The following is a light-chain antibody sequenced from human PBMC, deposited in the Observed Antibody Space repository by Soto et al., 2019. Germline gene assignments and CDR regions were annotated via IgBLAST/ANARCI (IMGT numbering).Light chain of an antibody. J-gene: IGLJ2*01. Sequence: QSVLTQPPSASGTPGQRVTISCSGSSSNIGSNYVYWYQQLPGTAPKLRIYRNNQRPSGVPDRFSGSKSGTSASLAISGLRSEDEADYYCAAWDDSLSGQVFGGGTKLTVL. CDR2: RNN. CDR1: SSNIGSNY. V-gene: IGLV1-47*01. CDR3: AAWDDSLSGQV.